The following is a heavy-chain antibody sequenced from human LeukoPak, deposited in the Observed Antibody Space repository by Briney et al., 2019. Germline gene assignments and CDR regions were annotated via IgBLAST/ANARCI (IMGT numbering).Heavy chain of an antibody. J-gene: IGHJ5*02. CDR3: ARDDCSGGSCYREGGFDP. D-gene: IGHD2-15*01. V-gene: IGHV3-21*01. Sequence: GGSLRLSCAASGFTFSSYSMNWVRQAPGKGLEWVSSISSSSSYIYYADSVKGRFTISRDNAKDSLYLQMNSLRAEDTAVYYCARDDCSGGSCYREGGFDPWGQGTLVTVSS. CDR1: GFTFSSYS. CDR2: ISSSSSYI.